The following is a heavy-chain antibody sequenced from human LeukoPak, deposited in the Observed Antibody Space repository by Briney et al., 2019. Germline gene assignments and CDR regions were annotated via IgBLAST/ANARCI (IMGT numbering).Heavy chain of an antibody. J-gene: IGHJ3*02. Sequence: GGSLRLSCAASGFTFSNHAVSWVRQAPGEGLEWVSARGSDGTPYYTDSLKGRFTISGDNSKNTVYLQLSSLRLEDTAVYYCASRTWVGAGYYAFDIWGQGTMVTVSS. V-gene: IGHV3-23*01. CDR1: GFTFSNHA. CDR3: ASRTWVGAGYYAFDI. CDR2: RGSDGTP. D-gene: IGHD1-26*01.